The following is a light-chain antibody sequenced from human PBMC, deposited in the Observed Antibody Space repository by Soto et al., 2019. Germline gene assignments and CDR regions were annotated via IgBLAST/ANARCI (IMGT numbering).Light chain of an antibody. Sequence: QSVLTQPASVSGSPGQSITISCTGASSDVGSYDYVSWYQQHPGKAPKLMIYEVSNRPSGVSIRFSGSKSGNTASLTISGLQAEDEADYYCSSYTSSSTPVFGGGTKLTVL. CDR3: SSYTSSSTPV. CDR2: EVS. J-gene: IGLJ2*01. V-gene: IGLV2-14*01. CDR1: SSDVGSYDY.